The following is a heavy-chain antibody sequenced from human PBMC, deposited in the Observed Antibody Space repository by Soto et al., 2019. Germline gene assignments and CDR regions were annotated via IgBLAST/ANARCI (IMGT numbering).Heavy chain of an antibody. CDR3: ARGWYGGVYYYYYMDV. D-gene: IGHD3-10*01. J-gene: IGHJ6*03. CDR2: MNPNSGNT. Sequence: ASVKVSCKASGYTFTSYDINWVRQATGQGLEWMGWMNPNSGNTGYAQKFQGRVTMTRNTSTSTAYMELSSLRSEDTAVYYCARGWYGGVYYYYYMDVWGKGTTVTVSS. CDR1: GYTFTSYD. V-gene: IGHV1-8*01.